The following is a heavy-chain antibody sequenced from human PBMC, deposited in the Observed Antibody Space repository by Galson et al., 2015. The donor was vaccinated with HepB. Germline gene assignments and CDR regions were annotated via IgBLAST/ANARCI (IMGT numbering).Heavy chain of an antibody. J-gene: IGHJ6*02. Sequence: SVKVSCKASGYTFTNYGMNWVRQAPGQGLEWMGWINTNTGNPTYAQGFTGRFVFSLDTSVSTAYLQISSLKAEDTAVYYCARDDSGSYRYSMDVWGQGTTVTVSS. V-gene: IGHV7-4-1*02. CDR1: GYTFTNYG. D-gene: IGHD1-26*01. CDR2: INTNTGNP. CDR3: ARDDSGSYRYSMDV.